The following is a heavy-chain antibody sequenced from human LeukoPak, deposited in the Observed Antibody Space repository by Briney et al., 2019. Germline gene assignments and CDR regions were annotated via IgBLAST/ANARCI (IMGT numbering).Heavy chain of an antibody. Sequence: PGGSLRLSCAASGFTFSSYGMHWVRQAPGKGLEWVAFIRYDGSNKYYADSVKGRFTISRDNSKNTLYLQMNSLRAEDTAVYYCAKDEEEGSYPNYFDYWGQGTLVTVPS. V-gene: IGHV3-30*02. CDR2: IRYDGSNK. CDR1: GFTFSSYG. CDR3: AKDEEEGSYPNYFDY. J-gene: IGHJ4*02. D-gene: IGHD1-26*01.